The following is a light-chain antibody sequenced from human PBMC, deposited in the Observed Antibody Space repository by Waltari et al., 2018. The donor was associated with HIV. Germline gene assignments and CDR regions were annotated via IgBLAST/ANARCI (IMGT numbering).Light chain of an antibody. V-gene: IGLV3-19*01. CDR3: NSREIGAYHLV. Sequence: SSELTQDPAVSVALGQTVRITCQGDSLRTYYARWYQQKPGQAPVLVISGINNRPSGIPDRFSGSNSENTASLTITGAQAEDEADYYCNSREIGAYHLVFGGGTKLTVL. J-gene: IGLJ2*01. CDR1: SLRTYY. CDR2: GIN.